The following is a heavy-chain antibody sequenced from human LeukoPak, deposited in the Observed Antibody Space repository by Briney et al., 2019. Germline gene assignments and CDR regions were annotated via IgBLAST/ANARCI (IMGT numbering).Heavy chain of an antibody. Sequence: GGSLRLSXAASGFSFMNAWMIWVRQTPGKGLEWVGRIKSNADGGTPDYAAPARGRFTISRDDSKNTLYLQMYSLKTEDTAVYYCTTFYHEYSPYWGRGTLVTVSS. CDR1: GFSFMNAW. D-gene: IGHD2/OR15-2a*01. J-gene: IGHJ4*02. CDR3: TTFYHEYSPY. CDR2: IKSNADGGTP. V-gene: IGHV3-15*01.